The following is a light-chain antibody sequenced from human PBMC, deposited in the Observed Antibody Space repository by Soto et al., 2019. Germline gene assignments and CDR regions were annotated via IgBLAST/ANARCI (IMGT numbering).Light chain of an antibody. Sequence: QSVLTQPASVSGSPGQSITISCTGTSSDVGGYNYVSWYQQHPGKAPKLMIYDVSNRPSGVSNRFSGSKSGNTASLSISGLQADDEADYSCSSYTSSSTRVFGTGTKVTVL. CDR1: SSDVGGYNY. V-gene: IGLV2-14*01. CDR2: DVS. J-gene: IGLJ1*01. CDR3: SSYTSSSTRV.